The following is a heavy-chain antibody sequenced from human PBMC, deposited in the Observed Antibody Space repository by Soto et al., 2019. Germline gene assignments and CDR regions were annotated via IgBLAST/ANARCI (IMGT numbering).Heavy chain of an antibody. CDR1: GGTFSSYA. V-gene: IGHV1-69*06. Sequence: SVKVSCKASGGTFSSYAISWVRQAPGQGLEWMGGIIPIFGTANYAQKFQGRVTINADKSTSTAYMELSSLRSEDTAVYYCARSIQFSDDAFDIWGQGTMVTVSS. J-gene: IGHJ3*02. CDR2: IIPIFGTA. CDR3: ARSIQFSDDAFDI.